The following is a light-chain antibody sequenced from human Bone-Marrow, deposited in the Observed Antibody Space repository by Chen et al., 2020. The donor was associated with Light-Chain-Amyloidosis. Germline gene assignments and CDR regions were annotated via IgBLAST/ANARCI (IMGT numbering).Light chain of an antibody. CDR2: RDT. V-gene: IGLV3-25*03. CDR1: DLPTKY. J-gene: IGLJ2*01. CDR3: QSADSSGTYEVI. Sequence: SYELTQPPSVSVSPGQTARITCSGDDLPTKYAYWYQQKPGQAPGLVIHRDTERLWGIAERFSCSSSRTTATLTISGVQAEVEADYHGQSADSSGTYEVICGGGTTLTVL.